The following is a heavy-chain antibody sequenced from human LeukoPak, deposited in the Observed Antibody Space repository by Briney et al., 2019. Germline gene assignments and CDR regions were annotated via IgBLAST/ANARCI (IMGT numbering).Heavy chain of an antibody. Sequence: PGGSLRLSCAASGFTFSDSALHWVRQASGKGLEWVGRIRSKPNNYATAYTASVKGRFTISRDDSKSTAYLQMNSLNTEDTAMYYCTRHLIGATPFDYWGQGTLVSVSS. CDR2: IRSKPNNYAT. CDR1: GFTFSDSA. V-gene: IGHV3-73*01. D-gene: IGHD4/OR15-4a*01. CDR3: TRHLIGATPFDY. J-gene: IGHJ4*02.